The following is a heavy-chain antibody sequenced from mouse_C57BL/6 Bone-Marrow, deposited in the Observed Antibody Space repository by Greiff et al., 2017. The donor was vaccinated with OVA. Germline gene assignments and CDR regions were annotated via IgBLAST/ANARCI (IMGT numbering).Heavy chain of an antibody. CDR1: GFTFSDYY. CDR2: ISNGGGST. CDR3: AAVITSRGYFDV. V-gene: IGHV5-12*01. Sequence: EVQRVESGGGLVQPGGSLKLSCAASGFTFSDYYMYWVRQTPEKRLEWVAYISNGGGSTYYPDTVKGRFTISRDKAKNTLYLQMSRLKSEDTAMYYCAAVITSRGYFDVWGTGTTVTVSS. D-gene: IGHD1-1*01. J-gene: IGHJ1*03.